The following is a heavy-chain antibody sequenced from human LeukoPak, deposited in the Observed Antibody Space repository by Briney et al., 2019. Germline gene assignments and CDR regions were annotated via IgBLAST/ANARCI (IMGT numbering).Heavy chain of an antibody. Sequence: PSETLSLTCAVYGGSFSGYYWSWVRQAPGKGLEWVSAISGSGGSTYYADSVKGRFTISRDNSKNTLYLQMNSLRAEDTAVYYCAKGGSSWIFDYWGQGTLVTVSS. CDR2: ISGSGGST. J-gene: IGHJ4*02. V-gene: IGHV3-23*01. D-gene: IGHD6-13*01. CDR1: GGSFSGYY. CDR3: AKGGSSWIFDY.